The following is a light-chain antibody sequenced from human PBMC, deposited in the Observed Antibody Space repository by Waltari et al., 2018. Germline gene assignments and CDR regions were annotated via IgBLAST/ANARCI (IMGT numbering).Light chain of an antibody. CDR1: QSVGSSS. V-gene: IGKV3-20*01. CDR3: QQHGTLPAT. CDR2: RAS. Sequence: EIVFTQSPGTASLSPGDRVTLSCRASQSVGSSSLAWYQQQPGQAPRLVIYRASRRATGIPDRFSGSGSGTDFSLTISRMEPEDFAVYYCQQHGTLPATFGQGTKVEIK. J-gene: IGKJ1*01.